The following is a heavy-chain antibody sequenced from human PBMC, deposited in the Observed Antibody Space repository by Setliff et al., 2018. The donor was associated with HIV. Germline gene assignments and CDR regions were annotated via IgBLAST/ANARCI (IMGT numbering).Heavy chain of an antibody. CDR3: ARESPSMSLDA. CDR2: INHSGGT. D-gene: IGHD3-10*02. J-gene: IGHJ1*01. V-gene: IGHV4-34*01. CDR1: GRSFSGYY. Sequence: SETLSLTCAVYGRSFSGYYWNWIRQSPGKGLEWIGEINHSGGTNYGPSLKSRVAMSLDTSKNQFSLRLNSVTAADTAVYYCARESPSMSLDAWGQGTLVTVSS.